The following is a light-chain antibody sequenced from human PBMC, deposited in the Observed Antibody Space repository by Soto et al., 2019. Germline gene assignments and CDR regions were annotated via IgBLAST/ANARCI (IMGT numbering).Light chain of an antibody. J-gene: IGKJ2*01. CDR3: QHRT. CDR1: QSISNY. V-gene: IGKV1-5*03. CDR2: KAS. Sequence: DIQMTQSPSTLSASVGDRVTITCRASQSISNYLAWYQQKPGKAPNLLIYKASTLQSGVPSRFSGSGSGTEVTLTISSLQPEDFATYYCQHRTFGQGTKGEIK.